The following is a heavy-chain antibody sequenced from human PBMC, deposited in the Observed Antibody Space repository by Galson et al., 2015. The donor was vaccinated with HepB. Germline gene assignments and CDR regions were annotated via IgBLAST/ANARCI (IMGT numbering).Heavy chain of an antibody. V-gene: IGHV1-69*13. CDR2: IIPIFGTA. CDR1: GGTFSSYA. Sequence: SVKVSCKASGGTFSSYAISWVRQAPGQGLEWMGGIIPIFGTANYAQKFQGRVTITADESTSTAYMELSSLRSEDTAVHYCASRPITGTTSLYYYYGMAVWGQGTTVTVSS. CDR3: ASRPITGTTSLYYYYGMAV. D-gene: IGHD1-7*01. J-gene: IGHJ6*02.